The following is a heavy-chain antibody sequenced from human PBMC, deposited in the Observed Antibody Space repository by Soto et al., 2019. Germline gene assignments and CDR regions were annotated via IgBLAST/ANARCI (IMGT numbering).Heavy chain of an antibody. CDR1: GYSFTSYW. D-gene: IGHD4-17*01. CDR3: ATAGPYVDYPPYPYYGMDV. J-gene: IGHJ6*02. V-gene: IGHV5-10-1*01. CDR2: IDPSDSYT. Sequence: GESLKISCKGSGYSFTSYWISWVRQMPGKGLEWMGRIDPSDSYTNYSPSFHGHVTISADKSISTAYLQWSSLKDSDTAMYYCATAGPYVDYPPYPYYGMDVWGQGTTFTVSS.